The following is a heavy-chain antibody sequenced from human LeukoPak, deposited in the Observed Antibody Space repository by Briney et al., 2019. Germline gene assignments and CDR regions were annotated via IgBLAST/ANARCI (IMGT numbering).Heavy chain of an antibody. CDR2: ISYDGSNK. J-gene: IGHJ6*02. D-gene: IGHD2-21*02. V-gene: IGHV3-30-3*01. CDR1: GFTFSSYA. Sequence: GGFLRLSCAASGFTFSSYAMHWVRQAPGKGLEWVAVISYDGSNKYYADSVKGRFTISRDNSKNTLYLQMNSLRAEDTAVYYCAREEFCGGDCYSSYYYYGMDVWGQGTTVTVSS. CDR3: AREEFCGGDCYSSYYYYGMDV.